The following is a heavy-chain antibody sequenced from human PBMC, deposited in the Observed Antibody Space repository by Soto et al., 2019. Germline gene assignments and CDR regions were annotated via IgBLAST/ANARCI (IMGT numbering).Heavy chain of an antibody. D-gene: IGHD1-26*01. V-gene: IGHV3-30-3*01. J-gene: IGHJ6*02. Sequence: GGSLRLSCAASGFTFSSYAMHWVRQAPGKGLEWVAVISYDGSNKYYADSVKGRFTISRDNSKNTLYLQMNSLRTEDTAVYYCARDLVSVWKGQWELLHWGYYGMDVWGQGTTVTVSS. CDR3: ARDLVSVWKGQWELLHWGYYGMDV. CDR1: GFTFSSYA. CDR2: ISYDGSNK.